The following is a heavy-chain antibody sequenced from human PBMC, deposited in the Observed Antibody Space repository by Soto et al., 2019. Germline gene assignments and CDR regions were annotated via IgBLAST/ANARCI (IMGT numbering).Heavy chain of an antibody. J-gene: IGHJ4*02. D-gene: IGHD3-22*01. CDR1: GYTFTSYA. CDR2: INAGNGNT. V-gene: IGHV1-3*01. Sequence: ASVKVSCKASGYTFTSYAMHWVRQAPGQRLEWMGWINAGNGNTKYSQKFQGRVTITRDTSASTAYMELSILRSEDTAVYYCARMPDYYDSSGNDYWGQGTLVTVSS. CDR3: ARMPDYYDSSGNDY.